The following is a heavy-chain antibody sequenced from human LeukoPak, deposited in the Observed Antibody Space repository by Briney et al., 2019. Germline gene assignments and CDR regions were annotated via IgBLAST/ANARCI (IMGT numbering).Heavy chain of an antibody. V-gene: IGHV1-8*01. Sequence: ASVKVSCKASGYTFTSYDIYWVRQATGQGLEWMGWMNPNSGNTGYAQKFQGRVTMTRNTSISTAYMELSSLRSEDTAVYYCARGGSRWLQWVIDYWGQGTLVTVSS. CDR2: MNPNSGNT. CDR1: GYTFTSYD. D-gene: IGHD5-24*01. CDR3: ARGGSRWLQWVIDY. J-gene: IGHJ4*02.